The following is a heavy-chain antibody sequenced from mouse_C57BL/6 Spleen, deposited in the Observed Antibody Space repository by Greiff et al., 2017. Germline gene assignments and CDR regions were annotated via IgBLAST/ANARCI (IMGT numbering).Heavy chain of an antibody. CDR2: ISDGGSYT. Sequence: EVMLVESGGGLVKPGGSLKLSCAASGFTFSSYAMSWVRQTPEKRLEWVATISDGGSYTYYPDNVKGRFTISRDNAKNNLYLQMSHLKSEDTAMYYCARTSFDYWGQGTTRTVSS. J-gene: IGHJ2*01. CDR3: ARTSFDY. CDR1: GFTFSSYA. V-gene: IGHV5-4*03.